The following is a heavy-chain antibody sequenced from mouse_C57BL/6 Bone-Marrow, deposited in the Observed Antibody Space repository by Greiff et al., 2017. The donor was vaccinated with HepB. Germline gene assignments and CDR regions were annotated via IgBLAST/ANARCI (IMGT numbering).Heavy chain of an antibody. J-gene: IGHJ2*01. CDR3: VLYYFDY. CDR1: GYTFTSYT. V-gene: IGHV1-4*01. CDR2: INPSSGYT. Sequence: PGASVKMSCKASGYTFTSYTMHWVKQRPGQGLEWIGYINPSSGYTKYNQKFKDKATLTADKSSSTAYMQLSSLTSEDSAVYYCVLYYFDYWGQGTTLTVSS.